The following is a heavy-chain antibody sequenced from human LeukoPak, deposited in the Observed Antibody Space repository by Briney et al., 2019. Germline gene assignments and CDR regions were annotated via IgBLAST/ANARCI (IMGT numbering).Heavy chain of an antibody. CDR3: ARDEQSPYYDFWSGYYKGYGMDV. Sequence: PGGSLRLSCAASGFTFSSYGMHWVRQAPGKGLEWVALIWYDGSNKYYADSVKGRFTISRDNAKNSLYLQMNSLRAEDTAVYYCARDEQSPYYDFWSGYYKGYGMDVWGQGTTVTVSS. J-gene: IGHJ6*02. CDR2: IWYDGSNK. V-gene: IGHV3-33*01. CDR1: GFTFSSYG. D-gene: IGHD3-3*01.